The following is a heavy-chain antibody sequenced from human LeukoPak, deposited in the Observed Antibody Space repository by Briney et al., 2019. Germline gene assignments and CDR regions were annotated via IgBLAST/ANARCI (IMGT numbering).Heavy chain of an antibody. Sequence: MPSETLSLTCTVSSGSISSYYWSWIRQPPGKGLEWIGYIYYSGSTNYNPSLKSRVTISVDTSKNQFSLKLSSVTAADTAVYYCARGGNYYDSSGYYYFDYWGQGTLVTVSS. CDR3: ARGGNYYDSSGYYYFDY. D-gene: IGHD3-22*01. J-gene: IGHJ4*02. CDR1: SGSISSYY. V-gene: IGHV4-59*01. CDR2: IYYSGST.